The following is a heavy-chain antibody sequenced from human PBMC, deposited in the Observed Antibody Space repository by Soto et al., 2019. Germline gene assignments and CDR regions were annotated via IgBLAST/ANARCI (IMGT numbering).Heavy chain of an antibody. J-gene: IGHJ5*02. CDR1: GGTFSSYA. CDR2: IIPIFGTA. CDR3: ARSAAGYYCGSGSHQS. Sequence: QVQLVQSGAEVKKPGSSVKVSCKASGGTFSSYAISWVRQAPGQGLEWMGGIIPIFGTANYAQKFQSRVTITADESTSTAYMELSSLRSEDTAVYYCARSAAGYYCGSGSHQSWGQGTLVTVSS. D-gene: IGHD3-10*01. V-gene: IGHV1-69*01.